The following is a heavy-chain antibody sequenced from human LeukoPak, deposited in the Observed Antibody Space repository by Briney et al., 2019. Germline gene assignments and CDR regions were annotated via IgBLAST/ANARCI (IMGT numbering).Heavy chain of an antibody. CDR2: ISGSGGST. D-gene: IGHD3-22*01. CDR1: GFTVSSNY. V-gene: IGHV3-23*01. J-gene: IGHJ4*02. Sequence: GGSLRLSCAASGFTVSSNYMSWVRQAPGKGLEWVSAISGSGGSTYYADSVKGRFTISRDNSKNTLYLQMNSLRAEDTAVYYCAKGDTYYYDSSGYSNWGQGTLVTVSS. CDR3: AKGDTYYYDSSGYSN.